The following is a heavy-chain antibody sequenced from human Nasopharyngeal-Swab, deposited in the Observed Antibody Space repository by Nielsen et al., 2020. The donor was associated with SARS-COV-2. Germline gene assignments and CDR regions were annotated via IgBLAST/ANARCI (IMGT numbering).Heavy chain of an antibody. D-gene: IGHD6-13*01. CDR2: INPNSGGT. Sequence: ASVKASCKASGYTFTGYYMHWVRQAPGQGLEWMGRINPNSGGTNYAQKFQGRVTMTRDTSISTAYMELSRLRSDDTAVYYCARDSPYSSSWYTDAFDIWGQGTMVTVSS. J-gene: IGHJ3*02. CDR1: GYTFTGYY. V-gene: IGHV1-2*06. CDR3: ARDSPYSSSWYTDAFDI.